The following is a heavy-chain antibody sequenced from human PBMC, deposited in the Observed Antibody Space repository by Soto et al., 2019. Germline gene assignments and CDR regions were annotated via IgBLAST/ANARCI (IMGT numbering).Heavy chain of an antibody. V-gene: IGHV3-23*01. D-gene: IGHD6-6*01. J-gene: IGHJ4*02. CDR3: VKRVEYRSSTHYFDY. Sequence: EVQLLESGGGLVQPGGSLRLACAASGFTFRGYAMSWVRQAPGRGLEWVPVISNSGGSTYYPDPVKGRFTISSDNSKNTLYLQIDSLRAEDTAVYYCVKRVEYRSSTHYFDYWGQGTLVTVSS. CDR2: ISNSGGST. CDR1: GFTFRGYA.